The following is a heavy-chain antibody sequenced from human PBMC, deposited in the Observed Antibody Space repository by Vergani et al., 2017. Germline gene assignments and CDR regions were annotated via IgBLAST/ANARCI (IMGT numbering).Heavy chain of an antibody. J-gene: IGHJ4*02. Sequence: QVQLVQSGAEVKKPGSSVKVSCKASGGTFSSYAISWVRQAPGQGLEWMGGIIPIFGTANYAQKFQGRVTITADKSTSTAYMELRSLRSDDTAVYYCARGPVWSGYYSTSYYFDYWGQGTLVTVSS. CDR1: GGTFSSYA. CDR3: ARGPVWSGYYSTSYYFDY. V-gene: IGHV1-69*06. CDR2: IIPIFGTA. D-gene: IGHD3-3*01.